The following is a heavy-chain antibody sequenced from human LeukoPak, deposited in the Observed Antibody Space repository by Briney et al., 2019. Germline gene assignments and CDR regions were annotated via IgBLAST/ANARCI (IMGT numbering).Heavy chain of an antibody. CDR2: IYSGGST. J-gene: IGHJ4*02. CDR3: AIRTADILTGYLDY. Sequence: GGSLPLSCAASGFTVSSNYMSGVRRAPGKGLEWVSVIYSGGSTYYADSVKGRFTISRDNSKNTLYLQMNRLRAEDTAVYYCAIRTADILTGYLDYWGQGTLATVSS. V-gene: IGHV3-66*01. D-gene: IGHD3-9*01. CDR1: GFTVSSNY.